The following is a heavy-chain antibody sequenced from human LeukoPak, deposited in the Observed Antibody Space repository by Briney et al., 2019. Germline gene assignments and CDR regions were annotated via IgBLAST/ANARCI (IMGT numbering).Heavy chain of an antibody. J-gene: IGHJ4*02. V-gene: IGHV3-7*01. CDR2: INQDGSAK. CDR1: GFTFSVSW. D-gene: IGHD3-3*01. Sequence: PGGFLRLSCAAAGFTFSVSWMSWVRQAPGKGLEWVANINQDGSAKNYLDSVKGRFTISIDSGKNSLYLQMNSLRDEDTAVYYCARELSWSGRDYWGQGTLVTVSS. CDR3: ARELSWSGRDY.